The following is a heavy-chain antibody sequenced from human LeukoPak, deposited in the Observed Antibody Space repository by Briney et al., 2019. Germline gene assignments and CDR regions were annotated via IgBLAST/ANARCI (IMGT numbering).Heavy chain of an antibody. CDR3: AKLHDYGDFWTFDAFDI. J-gene: IGHJ3*02. CDR1: GFTVSSNY. D-gene: IGHD4-17*01. CDR2: IYSGGST. V-gene: IGHV3-53*01. Sequence: PGGSLRLSCAASGFTVSSNYMSWVRQAPGKGLEWVAVIYSGGSTYYADSVKGRFTISRDNSKNTLYLQMNSLRAEDTAVYYCAKLHDYGDFWTFDAFDIWGQGTMVTVSS.